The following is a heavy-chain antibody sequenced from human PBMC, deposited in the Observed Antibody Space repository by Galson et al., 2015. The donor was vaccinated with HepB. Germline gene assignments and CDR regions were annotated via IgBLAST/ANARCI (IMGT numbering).Heavy chain of an antibody. D-gene: IGHD6-13*01. CDR3: ASHGTSIAAAGRGYYYYGMDV. J-gene: IGHJ6*02. V-gene: IGHV1-69*13. Sequence: SVKVSCKASGGTFSSYAISWVRQAPGQGLEWMGGIIPIFGTANYAQKFQGRVTITADESTSTAYMELSSLRSEDTAVYYCASHGTSIAAAGRGYYYYGMDVWGQGTTVTVSS. CDR2: IIPIFGTA. CDR1: GGTFSSYA.